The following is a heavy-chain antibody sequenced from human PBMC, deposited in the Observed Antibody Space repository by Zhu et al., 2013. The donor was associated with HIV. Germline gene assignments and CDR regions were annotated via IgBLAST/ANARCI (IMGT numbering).Heavy chain of an antibody. J-gene: IGHJ5*02. Sequence: QVQLVQSGAEVKKPGSSVKVSCKASGGTFSSYAISWVRQAPGQGLEWMGGIIPIFGTANYAQKFQGRVTITADESTSTAYMELSSLRSEDTAVYYCARSSPMRSCTNGVCQGEYNWFDPWGQGTLVTVSS. CDR1: GGTFSSYA. CDR2: IIPIFGTA. D-gene: IGHD2-8*01. V-gene: IGHV1-69*01. CDR3: ARSSPMRSCTNGVCQGEYNWFDP.